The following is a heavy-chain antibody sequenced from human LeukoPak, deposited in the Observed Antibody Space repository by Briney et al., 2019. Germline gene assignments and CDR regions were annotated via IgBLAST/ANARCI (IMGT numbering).Heavy chain of an antibody. Sequence: ASVKVSCKASGYTFTSYCISWVRQAPGQGLEGMGWISAYNGNTNYAQKLQGRVTMTTDTSTSTAYMELRSLSSDDTAVYYCATGGGYSGYRRYYYMDVWGKGTTVTVSS. CDR1: GYTFTSYC. V-gene: IGHV1-18*01. D-gene: IGHD5-12*01. CDR2: ISAYNGNT. CDR3: ATGGGYSGYRRYYYMDV. J-gene: IGHJ6*03.